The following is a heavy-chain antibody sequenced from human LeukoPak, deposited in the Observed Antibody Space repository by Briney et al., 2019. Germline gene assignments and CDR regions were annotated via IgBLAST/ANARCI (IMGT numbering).Heavy chain of an antibody. CDR3: AKGYSYHKVGDNWFDP. CDR1: GGSISSNSYY. V-gene: IGHV4-39*01. J-gene: IGHJ5*02. CDR2: IYYSGST. Sequence: SETLSLTCTVSGGSISSNSYYWGWIRQPPGKGLEWIGSIYYSGSTYYNPSLKSRVTISVDTSKNQFSLKLSSVTAADTAVYYCAKGYSYHKVGDNWFDPWGQGTLVTVSS. D-gene: IGHD5-18*01.